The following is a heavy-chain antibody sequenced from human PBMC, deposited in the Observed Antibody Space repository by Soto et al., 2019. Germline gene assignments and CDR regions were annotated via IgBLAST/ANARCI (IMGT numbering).Heavy chain of an antibody. Sequence: SETLSLTCAVSGGSISSGGYSWSWIRQPPGKALEWIGYIYDSGTTYYNPSFKSRVSLSVDRSKNQFSLRLSSMTAADTAVYFCARGGYFDYWGQGILVTVSS. V-gene: IGHV4-30-2*01. J-gene: IGHJ4*02. CDR3: ARGGYFDY. CDR1: GGSISSGGYS. CDR2: IYDSGTT.